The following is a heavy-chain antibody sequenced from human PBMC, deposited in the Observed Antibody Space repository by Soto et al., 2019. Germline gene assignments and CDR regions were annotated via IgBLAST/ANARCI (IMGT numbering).Heavy chain of an antibody. D-gene: IGHD3-22*01. CDR2: INHSGST. J-gene: IGHJ4*02. V-gene: IGHV4-34*01. Sequence: QVQLQQWGAGLLKPSETLSLTCAVFGGSFSNYYWSWIRQPPGKGLEWIGEINHSGSTNYNPSRKRRVTIAVDTSKNQFALKLSSVTAADTAVYFCARGLPKAYSRGASHFDYWGQGTLVTVSS. CDR1: GGSFSNYY. CDR3: ARGLPKAYSRGASHFDY.